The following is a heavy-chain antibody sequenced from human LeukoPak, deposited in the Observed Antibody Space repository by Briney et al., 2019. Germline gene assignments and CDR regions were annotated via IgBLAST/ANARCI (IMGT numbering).Heavy chain of an antibody. V-gene: IGHV4-39*01. J-gene: IGHJ6*02. Sequence: PSETLSLTCTVSSDSISSSGYYWGWIRQPPGKGLEWIGSISYSGITYYNPSLKSRVTISVDTSKNQFSLKLSSVSATDTAVYYCARQRGSSCFGYYYFGMDVWGQGTTVTVSS. D-gene: IGHD6-6*01. CDR1: SDSISSSGYY. CDR3: ARQRGSSCFGYYYFGMDV. CDR2: ISYSGIT.